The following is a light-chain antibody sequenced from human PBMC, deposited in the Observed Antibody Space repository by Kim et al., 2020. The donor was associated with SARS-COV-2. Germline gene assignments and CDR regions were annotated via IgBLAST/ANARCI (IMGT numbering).Light chain of an antibody. CDR3: AAWDDSLSGHVV. CDR1: SSNIGSNY. J-gene: IGLJ2*01. Sequence: ELTQAPSASGTPGQRVTISCSGSSSNIGSNYVYWYQQLPGTAPKLLIYRNNQRPSGVPDRFSGSKSGTSASLAISGLRSEDEADYYCAAWDDSLSGHVVFGGGTQLTVL. V-gene: IGLV1-47*01. CDR2: RNN.